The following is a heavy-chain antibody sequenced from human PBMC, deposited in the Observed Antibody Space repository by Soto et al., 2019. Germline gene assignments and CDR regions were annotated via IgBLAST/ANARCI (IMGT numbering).Heavy chain of an antibody. V-gene: IGHV3-33*01. CDR1: GFTFSSYG. Sequence: PGGSLRLSCAASGFTFSSYGMHWVRQAPGKGLEWVAVIWYDGSNKYYADSVKGRFTISRDNSKNTLYLQMNSLRAEDTAVYYCASLDTAMVPFDYWGQGTLVTVPS. J-gene: IGHJ4*02. CDR3: ASLDTAMVPFDY. D-gene: IGHD5-18*01. CDR2: IWYDGSNK.